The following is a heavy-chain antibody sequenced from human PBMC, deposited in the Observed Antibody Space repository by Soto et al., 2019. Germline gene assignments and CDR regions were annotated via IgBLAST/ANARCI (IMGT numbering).Heavy chain of an antibody. D-gene: IGHD3-3*01. CDR2: IYPGDSDT. Sequence: GESLKISCKGSGYSFTSYCIGWVRQMPGKGLEWMGIIYPGDSDTRYSPSFQGQVTISADKSISTAYLQWSSLKASDTAMYYCARHGMLRFSELSVWGQGTTVTVSS. V-gene: IGHV5-51*01. CDR3: ARHGMLRFSELSV. CDR1: GYSFTSYC. J-gene: IGHJ6*02.